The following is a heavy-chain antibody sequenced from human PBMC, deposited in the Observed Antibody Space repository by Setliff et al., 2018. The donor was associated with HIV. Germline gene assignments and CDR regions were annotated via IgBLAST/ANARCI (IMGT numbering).Heavy chain of an antibody. V-gene: IGHV4-61*02. CDR2: LYTSGST. CDR3: ARQMPGVRGVIVASIDY. J-gene: IGHJ4*02. Sequence: SETLSLTCTVSGGSISKGSYYWSWIRQPAGKGLEWIGRLYTSGSTNYSPSLKSRVTISVDTSKNQFSLKLSYVTAADTAVYYCARQMPGVRGVIVASIDYWGQGTLVT. CDR1: GGSISKGSYY. D-gene: IGHD3-10*01.